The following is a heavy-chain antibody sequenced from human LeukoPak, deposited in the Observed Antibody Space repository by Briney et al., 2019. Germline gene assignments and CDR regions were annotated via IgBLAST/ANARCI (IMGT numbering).Heavy chain of an antibody. J-gene: IGHJ5*02. CDR3: ARDESTGARGYWFDP. CDR1: GYTFTSYY. Sequence: ASVKVSCKASGYTFTSYYMHWVRHAPGQGLEWMGIINPSGGSTSYAQKFQGRVTMTRDMSTSTVYMELSSLRSEDTAVYYCARDESTGARGYWFDPWGQGNMVTVSS. V-gene: IGHV1-46*01. CDR2: INPSGGST. D-gene: IGHD4/OR15-4a*01.